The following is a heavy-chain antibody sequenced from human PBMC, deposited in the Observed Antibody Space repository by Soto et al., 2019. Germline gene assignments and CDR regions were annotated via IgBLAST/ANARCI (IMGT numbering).Heavy chain of an antibody. Sequence: PSETLSLTCTVSGGSITSSYWSWIRRPPGKGLEWIAYIYDTGISGYTPSTSYNPSLKSRVTMSADTSKSQFSLKLTSVTAADTAVYYCARGEDAFFYYGLDVWGQGITVTVS. CDR2: IYDTGISGYTPST. J-gene: IGHJ6*02. CDR1: GGSITSSY. V-gene: IGHV4-59*01. CDR3: ARGEDAFFYYGLDV.